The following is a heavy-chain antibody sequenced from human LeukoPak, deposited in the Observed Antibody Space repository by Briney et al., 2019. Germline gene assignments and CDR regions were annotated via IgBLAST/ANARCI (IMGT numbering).Heavy chain of an antibody. Sequence: GGSLRLSCAASGFAFSDYYMSWIRQAPGKGLEWLSYINIGGTNTHYADSVKGRFTISRDNAKKSLYLEMNNLRAEDTAVYYCATDGAGFDTWGQGVLVTVSS. CDR2: INIGGTNT. J-gene: IGHJ5*02. CDR3: ATDGAGFDT. V-gene: IGHV3-11*01. CDR1: GFAFSDYY.